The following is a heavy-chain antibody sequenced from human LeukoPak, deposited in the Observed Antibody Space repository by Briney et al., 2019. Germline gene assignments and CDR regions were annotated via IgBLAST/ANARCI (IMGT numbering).Heavy chain of an antibody. Sequence: GGSLRLSCAASEFTFSSYAMHWVRQAPGKGLEYVSAISSNGGSTYYANSVKGRFTISRDNSKNTLYLQMGSLRAEDMAVYYCARVASGGDYRSGGDDYCGQGTLVTVSS. J-gene: IGHJ4*02. D-gene: IGHD4-17*01. V-gene: IGHV3-64*01. CDR2: ISSNGGST. CDR3: ARVASGGDYRSGGDDY. CDR1: EFTFSSYA.